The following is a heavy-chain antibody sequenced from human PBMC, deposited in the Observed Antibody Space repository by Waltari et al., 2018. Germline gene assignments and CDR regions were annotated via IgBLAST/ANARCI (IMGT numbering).Heavy chain of an antibody. V-gene: IGHV4-38-2*01. CDR3: ARHDWEEYFDY. D-gene: IGHD3-16*01. Sequence: QVQLQESGPGLVKPSETLSLTCAVSGYSISSGYYWGWIRQPPGKGLEWIGSIYHSGSTYSNPALKSRVTISVDTSKNQCSLKLSSVTAADTAVYYCARHDWEEYFDYWGQGTLVTVSS. J-gene: IGHJ4*02. CDR2: IYHSGST. CDR1: GYSISSGYY.